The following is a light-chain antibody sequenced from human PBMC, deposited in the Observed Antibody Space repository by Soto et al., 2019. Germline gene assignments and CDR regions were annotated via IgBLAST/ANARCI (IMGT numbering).Light chain of an antibody. CDR1: SSDVGGYSY. CDR3: SSYTSFSTPV. Sequence: QSALTQPASLSGSPGQSITISCTGTSSDVGGYSYVSWYQQHPGKAPKLMISEVSNRPSGVSNRFSGSKSGNTASLTISGLQAEDEAEYYCSSYTSFSTPVFGGGTQRTVL. CDR2: EVS. J-gene: IGLJ3*02. V-gene: IGLV2-14*01.